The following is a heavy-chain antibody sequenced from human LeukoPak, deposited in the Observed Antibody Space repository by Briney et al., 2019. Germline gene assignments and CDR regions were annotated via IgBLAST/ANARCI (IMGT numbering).Heavy chain of an antibody. V-gene: IGHV1-69*04. J-gene: IGHJ6*02. D-gene: IGHD6-13*01. CDR3: ARGGQGDSSWSSPYYYYYGMDV. CDR2: IIPILGIA. Sequence: SVTVSCKASGGTFSSYAISWVRQAPGQGLEWMGRIIPILGIANYAQKFQGRVTITADKSTSTAYMELSSLRSEDTAVYYCARGGQGDSSWSSPYYYYYGMDVWGQGTTVTVSS. CDR1: GGTFSSYA.